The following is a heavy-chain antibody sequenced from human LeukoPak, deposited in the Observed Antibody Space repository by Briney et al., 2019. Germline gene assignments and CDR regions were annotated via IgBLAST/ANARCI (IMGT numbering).Heavy chain of an antibody. CDR2: ISAYNGNT. J-gene: IGHJ4*02. V-gene: IGHV1-18*01. CDR1: GYTFTSYS. D-gene: IGHD3-22*01. Sequence: GASVKVSCKASGYTFTSYSISWVRQAPGQGLEWMGWISAYNGNTNYAQELQGRVTMTTDTSTSTAYMELRSLRSDDTAVYYCARAKLTAYYYDSSGYLDYWGQGTLVTVSS. CDR3: ARAKLTAYYYDSSGYLDY.